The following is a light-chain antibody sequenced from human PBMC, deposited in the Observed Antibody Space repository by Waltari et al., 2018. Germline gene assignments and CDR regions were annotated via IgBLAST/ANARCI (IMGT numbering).Light chain of an antibody. Sequence: EIVLTQSPGTLSLSPGDRATLSCRASQSVSRSLAWYQQKPGQAPRLLIYGASSRATGIPDRFSGSGSGTDFSLTISRLEPEYFAVYYCQHYVRLPATFGQGTKVEIK. CDR2: GAS. CDR3: QHYVRLPAT. V-gene: IGKV3-20*01. J-gene: IGKJ1*01. CDR1: QSVSRS.